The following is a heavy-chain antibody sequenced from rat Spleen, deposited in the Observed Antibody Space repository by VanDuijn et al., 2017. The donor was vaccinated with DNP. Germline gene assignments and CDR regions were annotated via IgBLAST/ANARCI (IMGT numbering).Heavy chain of an antibody. CDR3: TTEDWGGHFFAY. CDR2: ISTGGGTT. D-gene: IGHD5-1*01. J-gene: IGHJ3*01. V-gene: IGHV5-27*01. CDR1: GFTFSDYG. Sequence: EVQLVESGGGLVQPGGSLKLSCAASGFTFSDYGMAWVRQAPKRVLEWVATISTGGGTTYYRDSVMGRFTISRDDAKSTLYLQMDSLRSEDTATYYCTTEDWGGHFFAYWGQGTLVTVSS.